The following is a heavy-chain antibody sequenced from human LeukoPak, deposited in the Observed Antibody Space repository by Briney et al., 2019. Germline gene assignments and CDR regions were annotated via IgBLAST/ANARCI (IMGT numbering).Heavy chain of an antibody. D-gene: IGHD3-22*01. V-gene: IGHV3-30*03. Sequence: PGRSLRLSCAASGFTFSSYGMHWVRQAPGKGLEWVAVISYDGSNKYYADSVKGRFTISRDNSKNTLYLQMNSLRAEDTAVYYCARDFSDSSGYYLYYFDYWGQGTLVTVSS. CDR2: ISYDGSNK. J-gene: IGHJ4*02. CDR1: GFTFSSYG. CDR3: ARDFSDSSGYYLYYFDY.